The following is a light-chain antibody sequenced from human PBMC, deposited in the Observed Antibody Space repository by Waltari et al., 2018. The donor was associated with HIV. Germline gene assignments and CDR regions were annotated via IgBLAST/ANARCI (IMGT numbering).Light chain of an antibody. CDR3: CSYTSSDTWV. CDR2: DVS. Sequence: QSVLTQPASVSGSPGQSVTVSCSGSGKDLGAYDYVSWFQQHPDKAPQLIIFDVSKRPSGISDRFSASKSGNTASLTISGLQPEDEADYFCCSYTSSDTWVFGGGTKVTVL. V-gene: IGLV2-14*03. CDR1: GKDLGAYDY. J-gene: IGLJ3*02.